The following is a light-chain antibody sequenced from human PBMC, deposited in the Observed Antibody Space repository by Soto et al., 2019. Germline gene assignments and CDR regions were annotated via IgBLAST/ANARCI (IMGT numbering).Light chain of an antibody. Sequence: EFVLTQSPGTLSLSPGERATLSCRASQTVRNNYLAWYQQKPGQAPRLLIYDASSRATGIPDRFSGGGSGTDFTITISRLEPEDFAVYYWQQCSSSPLTFGGGTKVEIK. J-gene: IGKJ4*01. CDR3: QQCSSSPLT. CDR1: QTVRNNY. CDR2: DAS. V-gene: IGKV3-20*01.